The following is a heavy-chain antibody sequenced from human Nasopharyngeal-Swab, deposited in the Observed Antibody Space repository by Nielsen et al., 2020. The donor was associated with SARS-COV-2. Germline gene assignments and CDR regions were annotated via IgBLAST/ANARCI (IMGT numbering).Heavy chain of an antibody. D-gene: IGHD1-1*01. J-gene: IGHJ4*02. Sequence: GESLKISCAASGFTFSSRWMYWVRQAPGMGLVWVSRINGDGSTTGYADSVKGRFTISRDNAKNTLYLQMNSLRAEDTAVYYCAKDLEYRIDYWGQGNLVTVSS. CDR3: AKDLEYRIDY. CDR2: INGDGSTT. V-gene: IGHV3-74*01. CDR1: GFTFSSRW.